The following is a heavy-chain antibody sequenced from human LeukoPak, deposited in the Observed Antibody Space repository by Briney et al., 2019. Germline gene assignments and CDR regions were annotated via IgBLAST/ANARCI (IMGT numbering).Heavy chain of an antibody. CDR3: ARIRHKYYFYYMDV. J-gene: IGHJ6*03. V-gene: IGHV1-18*01. CDR1: GYTFTNYG. CDR2: ISGYSGST. Sequence: ASVKVSCEASGYTFTNYGISWVRQAPGQGLEWMGWISGYSGSTDYAQNLQGRVTMTRDTSTSTAYMELRSLRPDDTAVYYCARIRHKYYFYYMDVWGKGTTVTVSS.